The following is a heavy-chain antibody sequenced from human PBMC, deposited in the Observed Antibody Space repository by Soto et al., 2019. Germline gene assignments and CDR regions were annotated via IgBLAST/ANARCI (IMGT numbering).Heavy chain of an antibody. J-gene: IGHJ6*03. CDR1: GYTFTSYD. Sequence: ASVKVSCKASGYTFTSYDINWVRQATGQGLEWMGWMNPNSGNTGYAQKFQGRVTMTRNTSISTAYMELSSLRSEDTAVYYCARGGIVATIIPYYYYYMDVWGKGTTVTVSS. CDR3: ARGGIVATIIPYYYYYMDV. CDR2: MNPNSGNT. D-gene: IGHD5-12*01. V-gene: IGHV1-8*01.